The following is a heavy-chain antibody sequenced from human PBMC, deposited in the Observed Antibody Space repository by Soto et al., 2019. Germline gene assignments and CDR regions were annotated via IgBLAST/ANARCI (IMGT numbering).Heavy chain of an antibody. D-gene: IGHD3-22*01. V-gene: IGHV1-2*04. CDR2: INPNSGGT. CDR3: ARVGGVVVNHDAFDI. J-gene: IGHJ3*02. Sequence: ASVKVSCKASGYTFTGYYMHWLRQAPGQGLEWMGWINPNSGGTNYAQKFQGWVTMTRDTSISTAYMELSRLRSDDTAVYYCARVGGVVVNHDAFDIWGQGTMGTASS. CDR1: GYTFTGYY.